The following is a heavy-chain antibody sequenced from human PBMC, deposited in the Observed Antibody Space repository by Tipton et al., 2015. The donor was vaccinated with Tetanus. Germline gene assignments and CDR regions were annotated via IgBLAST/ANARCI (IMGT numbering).Heavy chain of an antibody. CDR1: GGSISGFY. CDR2: IYYRGST. D-gene: IGHD1-1*01. Sequence: TLSLTCTISGGSISGFYWGWIRQPPGKGLEWIGAIYYRGSTFYNLSLKDRVIFFVDWSKTRFSLRLSSVPAADTSVYYCARQTRSLERLFKPPYVLDLWGQGTMVTVSS. CDR3: ARQTRSLERLFKPPYVLDL. J-gene: IGHJ3*01. V-gene: IGHV4-59*08.